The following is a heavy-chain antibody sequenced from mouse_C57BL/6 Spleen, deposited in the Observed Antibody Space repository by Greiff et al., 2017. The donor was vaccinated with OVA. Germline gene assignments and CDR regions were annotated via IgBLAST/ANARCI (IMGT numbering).Heavy chain of an antibody. V-gene: IGHV5-15*01. CDR2: ISNLAYSI. CDR3: AIAANWDVEGYAMDY. D-gene: IGHD4-1*01. CDR1: GFTFSDYG. Sequence: EVKLVESGGGLVQPGGSLKLSCAASGFTFSDYGMAWVRQAPRKGPEWVAFISNLAYSIYYADTVTGRFTISRENAKNTLYLEMSSLRSEDTAMYYCAIAANWDVEGYAMDYWGQGTSVTVSS. J-gene: IGHJ4*01.